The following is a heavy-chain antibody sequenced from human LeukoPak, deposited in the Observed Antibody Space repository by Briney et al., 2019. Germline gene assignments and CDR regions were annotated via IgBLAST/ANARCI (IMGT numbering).Heavy chain of an antibody. J-gene: IGHJ4*02. Sequence: SETLSLTCTVSGVSISSYYWSWIRQPAGKGLEWIGRIHTGGSTNYNPSLKSRVTMSVDTSKNQFSLKLSSVTAADTAVYYCARGGYYYDSSGYYSLDYWGQGTLVTVSS. CDR2: IHTGGST. D-gene: IGHD3-22*01. V-gene: IGHV4-4*07. CDR1: GVSISSYY. CDR3: ARGGYYYDSSGYYSLDY.